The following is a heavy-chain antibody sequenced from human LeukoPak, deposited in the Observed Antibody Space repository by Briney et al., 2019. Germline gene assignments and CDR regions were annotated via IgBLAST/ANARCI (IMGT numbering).Heavy chain of an antibody. CDR3: ARTTVVRHFDY. V-gene: IGHV4-34*01. Sequence: SETLSLTCAVYGGSFSGYYWSWIRQPPGKGLEWVGEINHSGSTNYNPSLKSRVTISVDTSKNQFSLKLSSVTAADTAVYCCARTTVVRHFDYWGQGTLVTVSS. D-gene: IGHD4-23*01. CDR1: GGSFSGYY. J-gene: IGHJ4*02. CDR2: INHSGST.